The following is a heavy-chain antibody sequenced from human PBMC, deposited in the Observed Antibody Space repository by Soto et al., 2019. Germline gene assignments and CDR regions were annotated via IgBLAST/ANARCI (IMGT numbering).Heavy chain of an antibody. J-gene: IGHJ5*02. V-gene: IGHV4-61*01. CDR1: GGSVSNDNFY. D-gene: IGHD3-16*01. CDR2: VHSSGIT. CDR3: ARGLTMGQLPSHFDH. Sequence: PSETLSLTCTVSGGSVSNDNFYWSWIRQPPGKGLEWIGYVHSSGITNYNPSLKRRVTISVDTSRNQFSLRLSSVTAADTAVYYCARGLTMGQLPSHFDHRGQGTLVTVSS.